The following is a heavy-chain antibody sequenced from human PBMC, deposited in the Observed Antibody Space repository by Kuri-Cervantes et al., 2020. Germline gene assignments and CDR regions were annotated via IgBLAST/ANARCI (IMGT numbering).Heavy chain of an antibody. CDR1: GYTFTSYG. CDR3: ASGTVTPFYYYGMDV. Sequence: ASVKVSCKASGYTFTSYGISWVRQAPGRGLEWMGWISAYNGNTNYAQKLQGRVTMTTDTSTSTAYMELRSLRSDDTAVYYCASGTVTPFYYYGMDVWGQGTTVTVSS. D-gene: IGHD4-17*01. J-gene: IGHJ6*02. V-gene: IGHV1-18*01. CDR2: ISAYNGNT.